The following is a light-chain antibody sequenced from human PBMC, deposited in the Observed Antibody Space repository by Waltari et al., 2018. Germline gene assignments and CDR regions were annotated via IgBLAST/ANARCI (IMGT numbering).Light chain of an antibody. V-gene: IGKV3-20*01. CDR3: QQYGSSPLVT. CDR1: QSVSSSY. J-gene: IGKJ5*01. Sequence: EIVLTQSPGTLSLSPGERATLSCSASQSVSSSYFAWYHQRPGQAPRLLIYGASSRATGIPDRFSGSGSGTDFTLTISRLEPEDFAVYYCQQYGSSPLVTFGQGTRLEIK. CDR2: GAS.